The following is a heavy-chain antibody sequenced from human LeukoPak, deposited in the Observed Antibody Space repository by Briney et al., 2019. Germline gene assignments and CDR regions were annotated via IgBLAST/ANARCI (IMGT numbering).Heavy chain of an antibody. J-gene: IGHJ4*02. D-gene: IGHD1-1*01. CDR3: ARTHLTTGYFDY. CDR2: ISWNSGSI. V-gene: IGHV3-9*01. Sequence: PGRSLRLSCAASGFTFDDYAMHWVRQAPGKGLEWVSGISWNSGSIGYADSVKGRFTISRDNAKNSLYLQMNSLRAEDTALYYCARTHLTTGYFDYWGQGTLVTVSS. CDR1: GFTFDDYA.